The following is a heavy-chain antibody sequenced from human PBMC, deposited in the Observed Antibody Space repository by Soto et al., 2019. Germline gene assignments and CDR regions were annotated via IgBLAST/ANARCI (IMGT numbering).Heavy chain of an antibody. CDR1: GGSISSGGYY. J-gene: IGHJ6*02. CDR2: IYYSGST. V-gene: IGHV4-31*03. D-gene: IGHD4-17*01. Sequence: SETLSLTCTVSGGSISSGGYYWSWIRQHPGKGLEWIGYIYYSGSTYYNPSLKSRVTISVDTSKNQFSLKLSSVTAADTAVYYCFRAPAGGTTVVTHYYNYYGMDVWGQGTTVTVSS. CDR3: FRAPAGGTTVVTHYYNYYGMDV.